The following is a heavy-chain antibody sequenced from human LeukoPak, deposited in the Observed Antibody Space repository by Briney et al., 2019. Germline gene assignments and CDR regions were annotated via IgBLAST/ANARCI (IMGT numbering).Heavy chain of an antibody. D-gene: IGHD3-10*01. CDR3: AKGPRGYGSGSYNYYYYGMDV. Sequence: GGSLRLSCAASGFTISSYWMHWVRQAPGKGLEWVAVISYDGSNKYYADSVKGRFTISRDNSKNTLYLQMNSLRAEDTAVYYCAKGPRGYGSGSYNYYYYGMDVWGQGTTVTVSS. V-gene: IGHV3-30*18. J-gene: IGHJ6*02. CDR1: GFTISSYW. CDR2: ISYDGSNK.